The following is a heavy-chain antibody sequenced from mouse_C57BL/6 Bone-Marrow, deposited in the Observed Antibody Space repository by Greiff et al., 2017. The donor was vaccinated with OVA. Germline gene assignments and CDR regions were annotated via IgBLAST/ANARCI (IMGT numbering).Heavy chain of an antibody. CDR3: AYYGSSSYYAMDY. CDR2: IYPGDGDT. V-gene: IGHV1-80*01. CDR1: GYAFSSYW. D-gene: IGHD1-1*01. Sequence: SGAELVKPGASVKISCKASGYAFSSYWMNWVKQRPGKGLEWIGQIYPGDGDTNYNGKFKGKATLTADKSSSTAYMQLSSLTSEDSAVYFCAYYGSSSYYAMDYWGQGTSVTVSS. J-gene: IGHJ4*01.